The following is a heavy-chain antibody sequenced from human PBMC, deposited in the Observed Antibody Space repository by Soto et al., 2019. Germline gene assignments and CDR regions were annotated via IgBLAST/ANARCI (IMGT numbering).Heavy chain of an antibody. CDR3: ARLGSTIFGVVKSHYYYCGMDV. J-gene: IGHJ6*02. Sequence: GESLKISCKGSGYGFTSYWIGWVRQMPGKGLEWMGIIYPGDSDTRYSPSFQGQVTISADKSISTAYLQWSSLKASDTAMYYCARLGSTIFGVVKSHYYYCGMDVWGQGTRVTVSS. V-gene: IGHV5-51*01. CDR1: GYGFTSYW. CDR2: IYPGDSDT. D-gene: IGHD3-3*01.